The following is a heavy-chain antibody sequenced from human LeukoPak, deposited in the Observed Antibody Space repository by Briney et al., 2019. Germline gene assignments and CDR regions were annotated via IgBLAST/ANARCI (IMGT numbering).Heavy chain of an antibody. V-gene: IGHV3-30*02. CDR1: GFTVSSNY. D-gene: IGHD3-16*01. CDR2: IPRDGSYE. Sequence: PGGSLRLSCAASGFTVSSNYMSWVRLAPGRGLEWVAFIPRDGSYEKYADSVKGRFAIPRDNSKSTLYLHMNSLRAEDTAVYYCANIPNSFGPDYWGQGSLVTVSS. CDR3: ANIPNSFGPDY. J-gene: IGHJ4*02.